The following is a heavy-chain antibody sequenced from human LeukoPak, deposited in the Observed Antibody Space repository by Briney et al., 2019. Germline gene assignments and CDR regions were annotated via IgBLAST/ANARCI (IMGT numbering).Heavy chain of an antibody. CDR1: GGSISSYY. D-gene: IGHD1-26*01. Sequence: SETLSLTCTVSGGSISSYYWSWIRQPPGKGLEWIGYIYYSGSTNYNPSLKSRAPISVDPSKTQFSLKLSPVPAADRAVYCCARLGSYYRGGSAYDYWGQGTLVTVSS. V-gene: IGHV4-59*08. J-gene: IGHJ4*02. CDR2: IYYSGST. CDR3: ARLGSYYRGGSAYDY.